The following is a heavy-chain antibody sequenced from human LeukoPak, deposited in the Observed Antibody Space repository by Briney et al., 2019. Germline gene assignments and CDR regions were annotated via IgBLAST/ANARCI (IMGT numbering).Heavy chain of an antibody. CDR3: ARGRSYEPDY. Sequence: GGSLRLSCAASGFTFSSYEMNWVRQAPGKGLEWVSYISSSGCTIYYADSVKGRFTISRDNAKNSLYLQMNSLRAEDTAVYYCARGRSYEPDYWGQGTLVTVSS. D-gene: IGHD1-26*01. CDR1: GFTFSSYE. CDR2: ISSSGCTI. V-gene: IGHV3-48*03. J-gene: IGHJ4*02.